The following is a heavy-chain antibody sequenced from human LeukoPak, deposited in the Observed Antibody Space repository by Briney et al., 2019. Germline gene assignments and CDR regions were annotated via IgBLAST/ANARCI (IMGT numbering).Heavy chain of an antibody. CDR3: AKNPTKPSIGNNFTS. CDR1: GFTFNSYA. CDR2: ISYDGSNK. Sequence: GGSLRLSCAASGFTFNSYAIHWVRQAPGKGLEWVAVISYDGSNKYYADSVMGRFTISRDNSKNTLYLQMSSLRAEDTAVYYWAKNPTKPSIGNNFTSWGQGTRAPVSP. V-gene: IGHV3-30*18. J-gene: IGHJ4*02. D-gene: IGHD4-23*01.